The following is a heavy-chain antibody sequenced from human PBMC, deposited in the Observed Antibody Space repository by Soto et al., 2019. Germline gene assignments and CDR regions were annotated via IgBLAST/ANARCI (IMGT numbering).Heavy chain of an antibody. CDR3: ARDLLSETPWAVGSNWFDP. V-gene: IGHV4-31*03. Sequence: QVQLQESGPGLVKPSQTLSLTCTVSGGSISSGGYYWSWIRQHPGKGLEWIGYIYYSGSTYYNPSLKSRVTISVDTSKNQFSLKLSSVTAADTAVYYCARDLLSETPWAVGSNWFDPWGQGTLVTVSS. CDR1: GGSISSGGYY. CDR2: IYYSGST. J-gene: IGHJ5*02. D-gene: IGHD6-19*01.